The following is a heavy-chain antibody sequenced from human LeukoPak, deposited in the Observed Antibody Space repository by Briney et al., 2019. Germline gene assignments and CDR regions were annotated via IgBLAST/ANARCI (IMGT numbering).Heavy chain of an antibody. CDR2: IYYSGST. Sequence: SETLSLTCTVSGGSISRYYWSWIRQPPGKGLEWIGYIYYSGSTNYNPSLKSRVTISVNTSKNQFSLKLSSVTAADTAVYYCAKQTLSGLDYWGQGTQVTVSS. J-gene: IGHJ4*02. D-gene: IGHD3-10*01. V-gene: IGHV4-59*08. CDR3: AKQTLSGLDY. CDR1: GGSISRYY.